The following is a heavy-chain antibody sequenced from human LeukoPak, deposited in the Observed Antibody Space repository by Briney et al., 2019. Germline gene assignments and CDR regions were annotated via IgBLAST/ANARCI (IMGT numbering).Heavy chain of an antibody. J-gene: IGHJ3*02. CDR2: IFYTGST. Sequence: SETLSLTCTVSGGSINGDYWSWIRQPPGKGLEWIGYIFYTGSTNYNPSLKSRVTISVLTSKNRFSLKLSSVTAADTAVYYCATLTGGDDAFDIWGQGTMVTVSS. CDR3: ATLTGGDDAFDI. V-gene: IGHV4-59*01. D-gene: IGHD4-23*01. CDR1: GGSINGDY.